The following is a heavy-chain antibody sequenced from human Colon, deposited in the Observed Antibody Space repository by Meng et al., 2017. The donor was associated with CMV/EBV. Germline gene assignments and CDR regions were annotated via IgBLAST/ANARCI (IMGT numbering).Heavy chain of an antibody. Sequence: ESLKISCSVSGASIRSSDYYWGWIRQPPGKGLEWIGNIYYSGTTSYNPSLKSRVTVSMDTSNNQFSLNLGFVTAADTAVYYCARVFPPIFVIVKNSFNWFDPWGQGILVTVSS. V-gene: IGHV4-39*07. CDR1: GASIRSSDYY. J-gene: IGHJ5*02. D-gene: IGHD2/OR15-2a*01. CDR3: ARVFPPIFVIVKNSFNWFDP. CDR2: IYYSGTT.